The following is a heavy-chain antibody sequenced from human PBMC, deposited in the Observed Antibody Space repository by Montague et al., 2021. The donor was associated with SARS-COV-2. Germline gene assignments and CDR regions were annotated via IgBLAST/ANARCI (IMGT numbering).Heavy chain of an antibody. CDR3: ARDRGGGLGGVITAYYFDY. D-gene: IGHD3-16*01. CDR1: GGSVSSGSYY. Sequence: SETLSLTCTVSGGSVSSGSYYWSWIRQPPGKGLEWIGYIYYSGSTYYNPSLKSRVTVSVDTSKNQFSLKLSSVTAADTAVYYCARDRGGGLGGVITAYYFDYWGQGTLVTVSS. V-gene: IGHV4-61*01. CDR2: IYYSGST. J-gene: IGHJ4*02.